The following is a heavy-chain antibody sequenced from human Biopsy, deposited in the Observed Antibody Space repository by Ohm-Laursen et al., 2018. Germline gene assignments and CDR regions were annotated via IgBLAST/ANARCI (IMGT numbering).Heavy chain of an antibody. CDR1: GGTFTNYG. V-gene: IGHV1-69*06. J-gene: IGHJ1*01. D-gene: IGHD3-9*01. CDR3: ATKLTGYFHH. CDR2: NIPILGTG. Sequence: SVKVSCNAPGGTFTNYGVNWVRQAPGQGLGWLGGNIPILGTGNYAQKFQVRVTVAADTSTSTATMELRSLRSDDTAVYYCATKLTGYFHHWGQGTLVIVSS.